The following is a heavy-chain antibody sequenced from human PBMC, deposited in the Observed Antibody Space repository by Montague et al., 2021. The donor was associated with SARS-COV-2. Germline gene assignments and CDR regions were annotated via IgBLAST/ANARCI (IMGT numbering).Heavy chain of an antibody. D-gene: IGHD2-2*01. CDR2: IYYSGST. J-gene: IGHJ3*02. CDR3: ARRGLGYCSSTICQNAFDI. CDR1: GGSISSYY. V-gene: IGHV4-59*08. Sequence: SETLSLTCTVSGGSISSYYWSWIRQPPGKGLEWIGYIYYSGSTNYNPSLKSRVTMSVDTSKNQFSLKLSSVTAADMAVYYCARRGLGYCSSTICQNAFDIWAQGTMVTVSS.